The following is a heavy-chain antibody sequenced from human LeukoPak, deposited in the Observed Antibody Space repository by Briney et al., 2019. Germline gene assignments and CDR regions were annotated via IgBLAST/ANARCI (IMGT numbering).Heavy chain of an antibody. CDR1: GFTFSSYA. Sequence: GGSLRLSCAASGFTFSSYAMSWVRQAPGKGLEWVSAISGSGGSTYYADSVKGRFTISRDNAKNSLYLQMNSLRAEDTAVYYCASGSITIFGVVIHWGQGTLVTVSS. V-gene: IGHV3-23*01. CDR2: ISGSGGST. J-gene: IGHJ4*02. D-gene: IGHD3-3*01. CDR3: ASGSITIFGVVIH.